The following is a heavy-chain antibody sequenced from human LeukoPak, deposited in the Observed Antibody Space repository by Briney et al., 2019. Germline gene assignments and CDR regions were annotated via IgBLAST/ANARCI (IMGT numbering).Heavy chain of an antibody. CDR3: ARHGYYYLDF. CDR1: GGSISSSSYY. V-gene: IGHV4-39*01. Sequence: PSETLSLTCTVSGGSISSSSYYWGWIRQPPGKGLEWIGSIYYSGSTYYNPSLKSRVTISVDTSKNQFSLKLSSVTAADTAVYYCARHGYYYLDFWGQGTLVTVSS. D-gene: IGHD1-1*01. J-gene: IGHJ4*02. CDR2: IYYSGST.